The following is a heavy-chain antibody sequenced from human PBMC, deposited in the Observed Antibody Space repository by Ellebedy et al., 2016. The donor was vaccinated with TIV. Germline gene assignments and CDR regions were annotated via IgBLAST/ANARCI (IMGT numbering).Heavy chain of an antibody. CDR1: GFTFNDYG. Sequence: GESLKISCAASGFTFNDYGMHWVRPAPGKGLEWVAVISHIGNNEHYADSVNGRFTISRDNSRSMLFLQMNNLRVEDTAVYYCAKRYSGSFMIDYWGQGILVTASS. V-gene: IGHV3-30*18. D-gene: IGHD1-26*01. CDR2: ISHIGNNE. CDR3: AKRYSGSFMIDY. J-gene: IGHJ4*02.